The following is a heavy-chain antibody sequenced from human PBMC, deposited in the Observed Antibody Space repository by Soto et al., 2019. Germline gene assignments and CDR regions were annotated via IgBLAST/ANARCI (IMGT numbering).Heavy chain of an antibody. CDR3: AREYSSSWYSPDYYYYYGMDV. Sequence: GGSLRLSCAASGFTFSSNVMRWVRQAPGKGLEWVASISGGSDYTGHADSVKGRFTISRDNAKNSLYLQMNSLRDEDTAVYYCAREYSSSWYSPDYYYYYGMDVWGQGTTVTVSS. CDR1: GFTFSSNV. V-gene: IGHV3-21*01. CDR2: ISGGSDYT. J-gene: IGHJ6*02. D-gene: IGHD6-13*01.